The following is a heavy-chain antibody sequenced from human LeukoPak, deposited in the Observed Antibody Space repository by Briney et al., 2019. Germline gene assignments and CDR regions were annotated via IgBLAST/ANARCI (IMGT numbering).Heavy chain of an antibody. CDR3: ARLNWKPPYYYYGMDV. CDR1: GFTFSNYW. J-gene: IGHJ6*02. D-gene: IGHD1-20*01. CDR2: IKEDGSEK. Sequence: GGSLRLSCAASGFTFSNYWMSWVRQAPGKGLEWVANIKEDGSEKYYVNSVEGRFTISRDNAKNSLYLQMNSLRAEDTAVYYCARLNWKPPYYYYGMDVWGQGTTVTVSS. V-gene: IGHV3-7*05.